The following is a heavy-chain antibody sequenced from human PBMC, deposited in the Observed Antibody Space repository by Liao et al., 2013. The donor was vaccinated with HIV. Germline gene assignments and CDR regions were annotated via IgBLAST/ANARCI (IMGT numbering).Heavy chain of an antibody. CDR3: ARVHSGPDCSSTSCYTGSNAFDI. CDR1: GGSISSGSYY. Sequence: QVQLQESGPGLVKPSQTLSLTCTVSGGSISSGSYYWSWIRQPAGKGLEWIGRIYTSGSTNYNPSLKSRVTISVDTSKNQFSLKLSSVTAADTAVYYCARVHSGPDCSSTSCYTGSNAFDIWGQGTMVTVSS. V-gene: IGHV4-61*02. J-gene: IGHJ3*02. CDR2: IYTSGST. D-gene: IGHD2-2*02.